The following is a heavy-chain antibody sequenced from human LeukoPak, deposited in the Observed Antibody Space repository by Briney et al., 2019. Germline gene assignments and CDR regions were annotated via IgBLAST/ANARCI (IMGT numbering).Heavy chain of an antibody. CDR1: GGSISSGSYY. Sequence: SETLSLTCTDSGGSISSGSYYWSWIRPPAGKGLVWIGRIYTSGSTKYNPSLKSRATISVDTSKNQFSLRLSSVTAADTAVYYCARDQAQYSYGSYYYYMDVWGKGTTVAVSS. J-gene: IGHJ6*03. CDR3: ARDQAQYSYGSYYYYMDV. CDR2: IYTSGST. D-gene: IGHD5-18*01. V-gene: IGHV4-61*02.